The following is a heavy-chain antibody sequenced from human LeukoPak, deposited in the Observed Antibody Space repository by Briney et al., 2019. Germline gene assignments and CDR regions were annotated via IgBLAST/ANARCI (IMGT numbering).Heavy chain of an antibody. V-gene: IGHV3-21*01. CDR2: ISTSSRYI. D-gene: IGHD2-2*01. CDR1: GFTFSSFD. Sequence: GSLRLSCAASGFTFSSFDMNWVRQAPGKGLEWVSSISTSSRYIYYRDSVKGRFTISRDDAKNSLYLQMNSLRVEDTAVYYCARAGCSGSTCYFRRSWFDPWGRGTLVTVSS. J-gene: IGHJ5*02. CDR3: ARAGCSGSTCYFRRSWFDP.